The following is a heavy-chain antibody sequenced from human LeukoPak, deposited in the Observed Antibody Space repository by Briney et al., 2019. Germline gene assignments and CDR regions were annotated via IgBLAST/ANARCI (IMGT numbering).Heavy chain of an antibody. CDR2: ISAYNGNT. D-gene: IGHD2-21*02. CDR1: GYTFTSYG. Sequence: ASVKVSCKASGYTFTSYGTIWWRQAPGQGLDWMGWISAYNGNTNYAQKLQGRVTMPTDTSTSTAYMELRSLRSDDTAVYYCARVVTAKPNWFDPWGQGTLVTVSS. V-gene: IGHV1-18*01. CDR3: ARVVTAKPNWFDP. J-gene: IGHJ5*02.